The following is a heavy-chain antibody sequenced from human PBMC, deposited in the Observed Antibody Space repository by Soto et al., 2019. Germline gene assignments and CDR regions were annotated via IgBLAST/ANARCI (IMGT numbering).Heavy chain of an antibody. CDR1: GYTFTGYY. CDR2: INPNSGGT. J-gene: IGHJ4*02. CDR3: ARDAGGIAVAPRYFDY. Sequence: ALVKVSCKASGYTFTGYYMHWVRQAPGQGLEWMGWINPNSGGTNYAQKFQGWVTMTRDTSISTAYMELSRLRSDDTAVYYCARDAGGIAVAPRYFDYWGQGTLVTVSS. D-gene: IGHD6-19*01. V-gene: IGHV1-2*04.